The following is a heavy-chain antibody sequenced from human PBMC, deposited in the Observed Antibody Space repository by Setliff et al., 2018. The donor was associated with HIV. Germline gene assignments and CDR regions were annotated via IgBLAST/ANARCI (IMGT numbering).Heavy chain of an antibody. CDR2: ISWKSGKI. V-gene: IGHV3-9*01. Sequence: LRLSCAASGFTFDDYAMHWVRQAPGKGLEWVSGISWKSGKIGYADSVKGRFTISRDNAKNSLYVQMNSLRAEDTAVYYCARDRLLMLARDIFDPWGQGTLVTVSS. CDR1: GFTFDDYA. CDR3: ARDRLLMLARDIFDP. J-gene: IGHJ5*02. D-gene: IGHD2-8*01.